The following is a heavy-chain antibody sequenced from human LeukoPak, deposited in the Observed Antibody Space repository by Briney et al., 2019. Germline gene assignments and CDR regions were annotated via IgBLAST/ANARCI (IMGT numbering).Heavy chain of an antibody. V-gene: IGHV4-34*01. CDR2: INHSGST. Sequence: SETLSLTCAVYGGSFSGYYWSWIRQPPGKGLEWIGEINHSGSTNYNPSLKSRVTISVDTSKNQFSLKLSSVTAADTAVYYCARHNVDYYGSGSPNWFDPWGQGTLVTVSS. D-gene: IGHD3-10*01. J-gene: IGHJ5*02. CDR1: GGSFSGYY. CDR3: ARHNVDYYGSGSPNWFDP.